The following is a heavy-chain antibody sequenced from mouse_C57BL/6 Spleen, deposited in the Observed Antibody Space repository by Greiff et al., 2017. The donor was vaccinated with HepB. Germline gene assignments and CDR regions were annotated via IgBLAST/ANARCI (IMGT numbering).Heavy chain of an antibody. CDR1: GFNIKDYY. CDR2: IDPEDGET. J-gene: IGHJ2*01. Sequence: EVQLQQSGAELVKPGASVKLSCTASGFNIKDYYMHWVKQRTEQGLEWIGRIDPEDGETKYASKFQGKATITADTSSNTAYLQLSSLTSEDTAVYYCARWGDEDYWGQGTTLTVSS. CDR3: ARWGDEDY. V-gene: IGHV14-2*01.